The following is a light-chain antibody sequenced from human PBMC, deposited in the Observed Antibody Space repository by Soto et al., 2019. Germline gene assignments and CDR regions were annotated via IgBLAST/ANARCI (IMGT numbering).Light chain of an antibody. J-gene: IGKJ1*01. CDR1: QSVGIN. Sequence: EIVMTQSPATLSVSRGERATLSCRASQSVGINLAWYQQKPGQAPSLLIYGASIRATGIPARFSGSGSGTEFTLTISSLQSQDFAVYSCQQYKNWPTWTFGQGTKLDIK. CDR2: GAS. CDR3: QQYKNWPTWT. V-gene: IGKV3-15*01.